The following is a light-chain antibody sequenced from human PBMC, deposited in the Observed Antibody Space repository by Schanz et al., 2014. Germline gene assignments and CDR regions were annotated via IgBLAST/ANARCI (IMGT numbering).Light chain of an antibody. CDR3: SSYVGSNNWV. CDR2: EVS. CDR1: SSDVGGYNY. V-gene: IGLV2-8*01. Sequence: QSVLTQPRSVSGSPGQSVTISCTGTSSDVGGYNYVSWYQQHPGKAPKILIYEVSKRPSGVPDRFSGSKSGNTASLTVSGLQAEDEADYYCSSYVGSNNWVFGGGTKLTVL. J-gene: IGLJ3*02.